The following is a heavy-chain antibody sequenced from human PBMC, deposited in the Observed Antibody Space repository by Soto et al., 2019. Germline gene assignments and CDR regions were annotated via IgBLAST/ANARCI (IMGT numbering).Heavy chain of an antibody. D-gene: IGHD2-15*01. CDR3: ARQTRGCSGGSCYSDWFDP. CDR1: GYSFTSYW. V-gene: IGHV5-10-1*01. Sequence: PGESLKISCKGSGYSFTSYWISWVRQMPGKGLEWMGRIDPSDSYTNYSPSFQGHVTISADKSISTAYLQWSSLKASDTAMYYCARQTRGCSGGSCYSDWFDPWGQGTLVTVSS. J-gene: IGHJ5*02. CDR2: IDPSDSYT.